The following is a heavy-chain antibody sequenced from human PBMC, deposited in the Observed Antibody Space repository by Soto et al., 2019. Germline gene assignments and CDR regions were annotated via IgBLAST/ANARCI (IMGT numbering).Heavy chain of an antibody. V-gene: IGHV1-8*01. Sequence: QVQLVQSGAEVKKPGASVKVSCKASGYTFTSYDINWVRQATGQGFEYLGWMNPNSGNTGYVKKFQGRVTMTRATPXXTADMQLSSLLSEYTAVYYCARGIKYGDCSRWFDPWSPGTLVTVST. J-gene: IGHJ5*02. D-gene: IGHD2-21*02. CDR2: MNPNSGNT. CDR3: ARGIKYGDCSRWFDP. CDR1: GYTFTSYD.